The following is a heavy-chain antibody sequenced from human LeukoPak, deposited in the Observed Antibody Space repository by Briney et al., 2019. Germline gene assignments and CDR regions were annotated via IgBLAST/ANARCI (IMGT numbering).Heavy chain of an antibody. Sequence: AAVKVSCKSSGYTFNGYYMHWVRQAPGQGLEWMGWINPSSGGTNYAQKFQGRVTMTRDTSISTAYMELNRLRSDDTAVYYCARDVGEYCSSTSCYASDKWGQGTLVTVSS. D-gene: IGHD2-2*01. CDR1: GYTFNGYY. J-gene: IGHJ4*02. CDR2: INPSSGGT. V-gene: IGHV1-2*02. CDR3: ARDVGEYCSSTSCYASDK.